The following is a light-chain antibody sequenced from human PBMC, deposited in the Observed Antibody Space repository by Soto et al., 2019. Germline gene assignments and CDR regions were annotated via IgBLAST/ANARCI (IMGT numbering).Light chain of an antibody. Sequence: EIVLTQSPATLSLSPGERATLSCRASQSVSSYLAWYQQKPGQAPRLLIYDASNRATGIPARFSGSGSETEFTLTISSLQPEDFAIYYCHQYNNWPSWTFGQGTKVDIK. CDR2: DAS. J-gene: IGKJ1*01. CDR3: HQYNNWPSWT. CDR1: QSVSSY. V-gene: IGKV3-11*01.